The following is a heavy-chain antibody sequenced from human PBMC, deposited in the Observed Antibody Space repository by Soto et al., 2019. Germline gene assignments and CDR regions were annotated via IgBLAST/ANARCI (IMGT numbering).Heavy chain of an antibody. CDR3: ARKSRSSGSCFDS. D-gene: IGHD3-10*01. Sequence: SETLSLTCTVSGGSIISSSYYWSLIRQPPGKGLEWIGYSYYSGSTNYNPSLKSRITISVDRSKNQFSLRLSSVTAADTAVYYCARKSRSSGSCFDSWGQGTLVTVS. J-gene: IGHJ4*02. V-gene: IGHV4-61*05. CDR2: SYYSGST. CDR1: GGSIISSSYY.